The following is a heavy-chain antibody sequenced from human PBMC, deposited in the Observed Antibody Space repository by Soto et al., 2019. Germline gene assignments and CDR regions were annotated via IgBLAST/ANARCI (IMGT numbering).Heavy chain of an antibody. CDR3: ARVKKILWFGETHYGMDV. Sequence: SETLSLTCTVSGGSISSGGYYWSWIRQHPGKGLEWIGYIYYSGSTYYNPSLKSRVTISVDTSKNQFSLKLSSVTAADTAVYYCARVKKILWFGETHYGMDVWGQGTTVTVSS. CDR2: IYYSGST. J-gene: IGHJ6*02. CDR1: GGSISSGGYY. V-gene: IGHV4-31*03. D-gene: IGHD3-10*01.